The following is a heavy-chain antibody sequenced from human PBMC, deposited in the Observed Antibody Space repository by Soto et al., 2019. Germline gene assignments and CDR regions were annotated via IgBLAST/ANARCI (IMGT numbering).Heavy chain of an antibody. D-gene: IGHD2-21*01. CDR3: TRGTYWGGHCYDY. CDR2: INPSGDTT. CDR1: VFTYTSYY. J-gene: IGHJ4*01. V-gene: IGHV1-46*01. Sequence: ASVKVSCKASVFTYTSYYMHWVRPAPAQGLEWMGIINPSGDTTNYAQEFQGRVTMTRDTSTSTVYMERSRPRSEHTAGYYCTRGTYWGGHCYDYWGQGPLDTVTS.